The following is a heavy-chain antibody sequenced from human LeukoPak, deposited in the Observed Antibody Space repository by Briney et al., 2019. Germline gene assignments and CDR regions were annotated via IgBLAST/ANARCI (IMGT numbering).Heavy chain of an antibody. J-gene: IGHJ4*02. Sequence: GGSLRLSCAASGFTFSSYDMSWVRQTPGKGLEWVSGINKSGGGTYYADSVKGRFTMSRDNSKNTLFLQMNSLRAEDTAVYYCAKVTWSSSGSDYWGQGTLVTVSS. CDR1: GFTFSSYD. CDR2: INKSGGGT. CDR3: AKVTWSSSGSDY. V-gene: IGHV3-23*01. D-gene: IGHD6-19*01.